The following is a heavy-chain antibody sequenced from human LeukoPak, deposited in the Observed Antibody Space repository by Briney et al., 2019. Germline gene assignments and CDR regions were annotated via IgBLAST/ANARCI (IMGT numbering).Heavy chain of an antibody. CDR2: IYTSGST. D-gene: IGHD5-18*01. J-gene: IGHJ5*02. Sequence: SETLSLTCTVSGGSISSYYWSWIRQPAGKGLEWIGRIYTSGSTNYNPSLKSRVTISVDTSKNQFSLKLSSVTAADTAVYYCAKSPSGYSYENWFDPWGQGTLVTVSS. CDR1: GGSISSYY. CDR3: AKSPSGYSYENWFDP. V-gene: IGHV4-4*07.